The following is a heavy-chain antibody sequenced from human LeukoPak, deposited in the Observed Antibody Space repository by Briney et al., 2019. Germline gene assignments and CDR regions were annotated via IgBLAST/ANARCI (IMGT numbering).Heavy chain of an antibody. V-gene: IGHV3-7*03. CDR3: ARGRFIAGTTAYYFDY. Sequence: GGSLRLSCVGSGFTFSSHWMSWVRQAPGKGLEWVANIDQGEGEKYYVDSVKGRFTISRDNAKKSLFLQMNSLRAEDTAVYYCARGRFIAGTTAYYFDYWGQGTLVTVSS. J-gene: IGHJ4*02. CDR2: IDQGEGEK. D-gene: IGHD1-26*01. CDR1: GFTFSSHW.